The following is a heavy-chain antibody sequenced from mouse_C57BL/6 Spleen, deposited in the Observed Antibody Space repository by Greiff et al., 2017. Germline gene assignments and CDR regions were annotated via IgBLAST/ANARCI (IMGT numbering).Heavy chain of an antibody. D-gene: IGHD1-1*01. CDR2: ISDGGSYT. Sequence: EVMLVESGGGLVKPGGSLKLSCAASGFTFSSYAMSWVRQTPEKRLEWVATISDGGSYTYYPDNVKGRFTISRDNAKNNLYLQMSHLKSEDTAMYYCARGGYYGSGILDYWGQGTTLTVSS. CDR1: GFTFSSYA. J-gene: IGHJ2*01. V-gene: IGHV5-4*03. CDR3: ARGGYYGSGILDY.